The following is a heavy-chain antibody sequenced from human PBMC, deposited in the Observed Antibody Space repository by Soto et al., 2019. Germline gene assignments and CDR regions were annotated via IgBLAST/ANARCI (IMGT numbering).Heavy chain of an antibody. CDR3: ARDTRDSVIDY. CDR2: IYYSGST. D-gene: IGHD1-26*01. Sequence: SETLSLTCTVSGGSIISYYWSWIRQPPGKGLEWIGYIYYSGSTNYNPSLKSRVTISVDTSKNQFSLKLSSVTAADTAVYYCARDTRDSVIDYWGQGSLVTVSS. CDR1: GGSIISYY. V-gene: IGHV4-59*01. J-gene: IGHJ4*02.